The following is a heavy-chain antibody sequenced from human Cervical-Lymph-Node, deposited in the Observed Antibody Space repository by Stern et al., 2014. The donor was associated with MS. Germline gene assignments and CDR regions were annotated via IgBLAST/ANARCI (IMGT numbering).Heavy chain of an antibody. CDR2: INPNSGGT. CDR1: GFSFTGHY. D-gene: IGHD6-19*01. CDR3: ARGRAVAGAPYYGMDV. J-gene: IGHJ6*02. V-gene: IGHV1-2*04. Sequence: QVQLVQSGAELRKPRSSVKVACKTSGFSFTGHYIHWVRQAPGQGPEWMGWINPNSGGTNYAQKFQGWVTMTRDTSVSTAYLELSRLRSDDTAVYYCARGRAVAGAPYYGMDVWGQGTTVTVSS.